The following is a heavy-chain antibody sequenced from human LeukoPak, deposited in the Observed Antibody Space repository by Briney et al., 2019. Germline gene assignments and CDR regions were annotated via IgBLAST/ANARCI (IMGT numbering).Heavy chain of an antibody. J-gene: IGHJ3*02. CDR1: GGSISSHY. D-gene: IGHD4-23*01. CDR3: ARHTGGQDYGGPSHAFDI. V-gene: IGHV4-59*08. CDR2: MYYSGST. Sequence: SETLSLTCTVSGGSISSHYWSWIRQPPGKRLEWIGYMYYSGSTNYNPSLKSRVTISVDTSKNQFSLKLSSVTAADTAVYYCARHTGGQDYGGPSHAFDIWGQGTMVTVSS.